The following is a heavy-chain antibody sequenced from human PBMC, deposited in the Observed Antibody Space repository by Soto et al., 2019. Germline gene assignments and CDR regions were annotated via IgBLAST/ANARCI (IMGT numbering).Heavy chain of an antibody. CDR2: ISAYNGNT. CDR3: ARDYGSGSKLFDY. Sequence: ASVKVSCKASGYTFTSYGISWVRQAPGQALEWMGWISAYNGNTNYAQKLQGRVTMTTDTSTSTASMELRSLRSDDTAEYNCARDYGSGSKLFDYWGQGTLVTVSS. V-gene: IGHV1-18*04. J-gene: IGHJ4*02. D-gene: IGHD3-10*01. CDR1: GYTFTSYG.